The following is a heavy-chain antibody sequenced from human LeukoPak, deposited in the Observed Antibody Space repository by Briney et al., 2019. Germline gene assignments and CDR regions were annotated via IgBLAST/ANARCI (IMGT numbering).Heavy chain of an antibody. CDR2: ISYDGSNK. D-gene: IGHD6-19*01. CDR1: GFTFSSYG. V-gene: IGHV3-30*03. J-gene: IGHJ4*02. CDR3: ASPGGYSSGWVYYFDY. Sequence: GGSLRLSCAASGFTFSSYGMHWVRQAPGKGLEWVAVISYDGSNKYYADSVKGRFTISRDNSKNTLYLQMNSLRAEDTAVYYCASPGGYSSGWVYYFDYWGQGTLVTVSS.